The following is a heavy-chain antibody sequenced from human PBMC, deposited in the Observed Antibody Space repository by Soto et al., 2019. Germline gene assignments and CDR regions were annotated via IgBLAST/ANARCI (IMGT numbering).Heavy chain of an antibody. CDR2: ISGSGGST. D-gene: IGHD1-26*01. CDR3: ARRGSGSYYDY. Sequence: EVQLLESGGGLVQPGGSLRLSCAASGFTFSSYAMRWVRQAPGKGLEWVSAISGSGGSTYYADSVKGRFTISRDNSKNTLHLQMNSLRAEDTAVYYCARRGSGSYYDYWCQGTLVTVSS. J-gene: IGHJ4*02. V-gene: IGHV3-23*01. CDR1: GFTFSSYA.